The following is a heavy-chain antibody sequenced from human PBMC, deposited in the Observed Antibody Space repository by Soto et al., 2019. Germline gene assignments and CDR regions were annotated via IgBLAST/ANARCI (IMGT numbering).Heavy chain of an antibody. CDR2: TYYRSKWYN. D-gene: IGHD6-13*01. J-gene: IGHJ6*02. Sequence: PSQTLSLTCAISGDSVSSNSAAWNWIRQSPSRGLEWLGRTYYRSKWYNDYAVSVKSRITISPDTSKNQFSRQLNSVTPEDTAVYYCARDTGRQLVHGMDVWGQGTPGTVS. CDR3: ARDTGRQLVHGMDV. CDR1: GDSVSSNSAA. V-gene: IGHV6-1*01.